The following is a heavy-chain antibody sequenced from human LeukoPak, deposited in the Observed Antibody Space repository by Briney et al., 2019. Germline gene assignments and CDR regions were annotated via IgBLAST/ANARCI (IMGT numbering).Heavy chain of an antibody. CDR1: GFTFSNYW. CDR3: ARGGEVPGLREGGYCSGGSCLMYYYYYMDV. V-gene: IGHV3-74*01. CDR2: INSDGINT. Sequence: GGSLRLSCAASGFTFSNYWMHWVRQAPGKGLVWVSRINSDGINTSYADSVKGRFTISRDNAKDSLYLQMNSLRAEDTAVYYCARGGEVPGLREGGYCSGGSCLMYYYYYMDVWGKGTTVTVSS. D-gene: IGHD2-15*01. J-gene: IGHJ6*03.